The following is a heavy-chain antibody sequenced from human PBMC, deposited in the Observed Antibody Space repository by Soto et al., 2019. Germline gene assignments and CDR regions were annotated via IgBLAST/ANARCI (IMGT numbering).Heavy chain of an antibody. D-gene: IGHD3-16*01. CDR3: ARDPWAADY. J-gene: IGHJ4*02. V-gene: IGHV3-33*01. CDR2: ICYDGSHA. Sequence: GGSLRLSCAASGFTFTNCGMHWVRQAPGKGLEWVSVICYDGSHAYYADSVKGRFTISRDNSKNTVNLQMSSLRAEDTAVYYCARDPWAADYWGQGTLVTVS. CDR1: GFTFTNCG.